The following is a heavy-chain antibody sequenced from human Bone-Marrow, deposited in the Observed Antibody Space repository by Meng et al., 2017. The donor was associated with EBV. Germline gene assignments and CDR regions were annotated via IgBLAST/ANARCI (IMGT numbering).Heavy chain of an antibody. D-gene: IGHD4-17*01. V-gene: IGHV4-39*07. J-gene: IGHJ4*02. CDR1: GASITTPKYY. CDR3: VRGYDYGDYVDY. Sequence: QVTLQESGPGLGNLSGPRSRSSICSGASITTPKYYWCWIRQPPGKGLEWIGTFYSVTTTFYNPSLRRRLAISVDTSKNQFSLRLTSLTAADTAVYYCVRGYDYGDYVDYWGQGTLVTVSS. CDR2: FYSVTTT.